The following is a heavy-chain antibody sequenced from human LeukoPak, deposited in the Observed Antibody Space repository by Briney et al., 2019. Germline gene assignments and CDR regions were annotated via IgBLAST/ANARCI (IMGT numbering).Heavy chain of an antibody. V-gene: IGHV3-11*01. J-gene: IGHJ4*02. CDR1: GFTFSDYN. Sequence: GGSLRLSCAASGFTFSDYNMRWIRQAPGKGLEWVSSISRSGSTKYYADSVKGRFTISRDNAKNSLYLHMNSLTVEDTAVYYCSRDPRHNDYWGQGTLVTVSS. CDR3: SRDPRHNDY. CDR2: ISRSGSTK.